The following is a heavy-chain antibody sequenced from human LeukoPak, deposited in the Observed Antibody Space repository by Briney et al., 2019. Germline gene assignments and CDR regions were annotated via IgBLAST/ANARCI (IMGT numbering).Heavy chain of an antibody. J-gene: IGHJ4*02. CDR2: IKTDGSQI. CDR3: ARDLNWETY. V-gene: IGHV3-7*01. D-gene: IGHD7-27*01. Sequence: PGGSLRLSCAASGFTFTHHGMNWVRQAPGKGLEWVANIKTDGSQIYYVDSVKGRFTISRDNAKNSLYLQMNSLRAEDTAVYYCARDLNWETYWGQGTLVSVSS. CDR1: GFTFTHHG.